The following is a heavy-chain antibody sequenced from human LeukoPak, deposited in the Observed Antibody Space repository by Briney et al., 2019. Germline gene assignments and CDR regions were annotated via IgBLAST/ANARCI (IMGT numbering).Heavy chain of an antibody. CDR2: IGRGIT. CDR1: GFTFSSFG. Sequence: GGSLRLSCAASGFTFSSFGMHWVRQAPGKGLEWVSHIGRGITYADSVKGRFTISRDNTKNSVYLQMNSLRAEDTAVYYCVRESIRGTRDFDYWGHGTLVTVSS. J-gene: IGHJ4*01. D-gene: IGHD6-6*01. V-gene: IGHV3-48*04. CDR3: VRESIRGTRDFDY.